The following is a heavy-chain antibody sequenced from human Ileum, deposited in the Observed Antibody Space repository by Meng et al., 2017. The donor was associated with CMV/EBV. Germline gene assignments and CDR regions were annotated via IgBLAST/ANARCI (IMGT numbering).Heavy chain of an antibody. CDR3: ARGSSSWAFDY. Sequence: QVQLREAGPGLVKPSETLSLTCTVSGGSISGYYWSWIRQPATKGLEWIGRVYSSGSTDYNPSLQSRVTMSVDTSKNQFSLKLSSVTAADTAVYCCARGSSSWAFDYWGQGTLVTVSS. CDR2: VYSSGST. D-gene: IGHD2-2*01. CDR1: GGSISGYY. J-gene: IGHJ4*02. V-gene: IGHV4-4*07.